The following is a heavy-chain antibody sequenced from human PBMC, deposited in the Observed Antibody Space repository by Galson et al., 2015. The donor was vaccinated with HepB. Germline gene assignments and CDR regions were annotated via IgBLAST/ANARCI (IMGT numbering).Heavy chain of an antibody. CDR3: ARDSKSKIDY. V-gene: IGHV3-30-3*01. CDR2: ISYDGSNK. Sequence: SLRLSCAASGFTFSSYAMHWVRQAPGKGLEWVAVISYDGSNKYYADSVKGRFTISRDNSKNTLYLQMNSLRAEDTAVYYCARDSKSKIDYWGQGTLVTVSS. D-gene: IGHD2/OR15-2a*01. CDR1: GFTFSSYA. J-gene: IGHJ4*02.